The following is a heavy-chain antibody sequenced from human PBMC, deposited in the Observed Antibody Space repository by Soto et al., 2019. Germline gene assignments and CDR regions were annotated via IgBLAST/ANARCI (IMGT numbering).Heavy chain of an antibody. V-gene: IGHV3-48*01. Sequence: GGSLRLSCAASGFTFSSYSMNWVRQAPGKGLEWVSYISSSSSTIYYADSVRGRFTISRDNAKNSLYLQMNSLRAEDTAVYYCARVGDSGAFDIWGQGPRVTVSS. D-gene: IGHD4-17*01. CDR2: ISSSSSTI. CDR3: ARVGDSGAFDI. J-gene: IGHJ3*02. CDR1: GFTFSSYS.